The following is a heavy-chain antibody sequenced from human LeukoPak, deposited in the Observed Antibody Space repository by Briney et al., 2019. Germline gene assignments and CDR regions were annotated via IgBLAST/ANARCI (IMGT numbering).Heavy chain of an antibody. V-gene: IGHV4-4*07. CDR1: GASISSSY. Sequence: SETLSLTCTVSGASISSSYCTWIRQSAGEGLEWIGRMSSGGSTTYNPSFKGRVTMSLDTSKRQFSLNLSSVTAADAAVYFCARDQTHYVSSGYYYVTYLQHWGQGILVTVSS. D-gene: IGHD3-22*01. CDR2: MSSGGST. J-gene: IGHJ1*01. CDR3: ARDQTHYVSSGYYYVTYLQH.